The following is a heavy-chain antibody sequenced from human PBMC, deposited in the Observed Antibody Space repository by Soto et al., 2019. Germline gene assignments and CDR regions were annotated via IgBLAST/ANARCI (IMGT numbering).Heavy chain of an antibody. D-gene: IGHD4-4*01. CDR2: IFSTDDH. Sequence: QVTLTESGPVLVNPTETLTLTCTVSGFSLTNSRVRVSWVRQTPGKALQWLAHIFSTDDHPDRQSLERRFIISMDTSKSQVVLTMTNVEPVDTATYYCAQTSRGFSKYNVGVSHYYSGLEVWGQGNTVTVSA. J-gene: IGHJ6*01. CDR1: GFSLTNSRVR. V-gene: IGHV2-26*01. CDR3: AQTSRGFSKYNVGVSHYYSGLEV.